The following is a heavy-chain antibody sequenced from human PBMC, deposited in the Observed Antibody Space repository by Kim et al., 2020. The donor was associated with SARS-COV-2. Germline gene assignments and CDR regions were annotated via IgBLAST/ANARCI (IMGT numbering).Heavy chain of an antibody. V-gene: IGHV3-11*03. J-gene: IGHJ2*01. Sequence: GGSLRLSCAVSGFSLSDYYMSWVRQAPGKGLDWVSYVLSATGYTNYADSVRGRFTVSGDYAKESVDLEMNDLRAEDTAVYYCARTKVAASGKGGWYFDP. D-gene: IGHD6-25*01. CDR2: VLSATGYT. CDR3: ARTKVAASGKGGWYFDP. CDR1: GFSLSDYY.